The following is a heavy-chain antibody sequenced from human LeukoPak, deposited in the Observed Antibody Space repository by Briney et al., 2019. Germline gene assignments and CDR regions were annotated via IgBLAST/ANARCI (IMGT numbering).Heavy chain of an antibody. D-gene: IGHD6-13*01. Sequence: SETLSLTCAVFGGSFSGYYRTWIRQPPGKGLEWIGEINDSGSTNYNPSLKSRVTISVDTSKNQFSLKLSSVTAADTAVYYCARGGGAAPGTWGQGTLVSVSS. CDR2: INDSGST. J-gene: IGHJ4*02. CDR3: ARGGGAAPGT. V-gene: IGHV4-34*01. CDR1: GGSFSGYY.